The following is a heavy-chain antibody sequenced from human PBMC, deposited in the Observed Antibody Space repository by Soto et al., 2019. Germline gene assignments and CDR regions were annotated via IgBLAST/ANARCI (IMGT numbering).Heavy chain of an antibody. CDR3: AKSVYNWNDGFFDY. CDR1: GFTFSTYG. D-gene: IGHD1-1*01. J-gene: IGHJ4*02. Sequence: QVQLVESGGGVVQPGRSLRLSCAASGFTFSTYGMHWVRQAPGKGVEWVAVISYDGNNKYYADSVKGRFTISRDNSKNTLYLQMSSLRAEDTAVYYCAKSVYNWNDGFFDYWGQGTLVTVSS. V-gene: IGHV3-30*18. CDR2: ISYDGNNK.